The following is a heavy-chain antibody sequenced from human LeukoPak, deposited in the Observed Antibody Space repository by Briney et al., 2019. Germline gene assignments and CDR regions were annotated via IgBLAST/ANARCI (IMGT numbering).Heavy chain of an antibody. D-gene: IGHD1-7*01. CDR1: GYTFTSYG. Sequence: ASVKVSCKASGYTFTSYGISWVRQAPGRGLEWMGWISAYNGNTNYAQKLQGRVTMTTDTSTSTAYMELRSLRSDDTAVYYCARDLGRYNWNSKPFNWFDPWGQGTLVTVSS. CDR2: ISAYNGNT. V-gene: IGHV1-18*01. CDR3: ARDLGRYNWNSKPFNWFDP. J-gene: IGHJ5*02.